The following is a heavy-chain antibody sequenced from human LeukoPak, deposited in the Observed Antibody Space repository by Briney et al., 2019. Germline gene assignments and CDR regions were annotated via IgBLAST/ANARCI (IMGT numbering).Heavy chain of an antibody. CDR2: ISSSSTI. CDR1: GFTFSSYS. Sequence: GGSLRLSCAASGFTFSSYSMNWVRQAPGKGLEWVSYISSSSTIYYADSVKGRFTISRDNAKNSLYLQMNSLRAEDTAVYYCATTTNDAFDIWGQGTMVTVSS. D-gene: IGHD4-17*01. J-gene: IGHJ3*02. CDR3: ATTTNDAFDI. V-gene: IGHV3-48*04.